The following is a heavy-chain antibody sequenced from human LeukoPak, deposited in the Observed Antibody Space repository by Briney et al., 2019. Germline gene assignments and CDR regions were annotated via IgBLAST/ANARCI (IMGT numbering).Heavy chain of an antibody. CDR3: ARNLAGYYDSSGRNAFDI. CDR2: IYTSGST. J-gene: IGHJ3*02. Sequence: SETLSLTCTVSGGSISSYYWSWIRQPAGKGLEWIGRIYTSGSTNYNPSLKSRVTMSVDTSKNQFSLKLSSVTAADTAVYYCARNLAGYYDSSGRNAFDIWGQGTMVTVSS. V-gene: IGHV4-4*07. CDR1: GGSISSYY. D-gene: IGHD3-22*01.